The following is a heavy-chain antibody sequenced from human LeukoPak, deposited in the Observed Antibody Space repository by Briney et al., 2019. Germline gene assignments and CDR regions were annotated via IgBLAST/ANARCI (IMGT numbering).Heavy chain of an antibody. J-gene: IGHJ5*02. CDR3: AKSAAGTLVWGNWFDP. V-gene: IGHV3-23*01. D-gene: IGHD6-13*01. CDR2: ISGSGSST. CDR1: GFTFSSYA. Sequence: GGSLRLSCAASGFTFSSYAMSWVRQAPGKGLEWVSAISGSGSSTYYADSVKGRFTISRDNSKNTLYLQMNSLRAEDTAVYYCAKSAAGTLVWGNWFDPWGQGTLVIVSS.